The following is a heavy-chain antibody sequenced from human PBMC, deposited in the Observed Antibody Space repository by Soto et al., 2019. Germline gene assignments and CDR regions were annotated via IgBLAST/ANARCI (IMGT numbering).Heavy chain of an antibody. CDR1: GYTFSSYA. Sequence: QVQLVQSGAEVKKPGASVKVSCKASGYTFSSYAISWVRQAPGQGLEWMGGIIPIFGTANYAQKFQGRVTITADESTSTAYMELSSLRSEDTAVYYCARGVRVVAAIGADGFDPWGQGTLVTVSS. V-gene: IGHV1-69*01. J-gene: IGHJ5*02. CDR3: ARGVRVVAAIGADGFDP. CDR2: IIPIFGTA. D-gene: IGHD2-15*01.